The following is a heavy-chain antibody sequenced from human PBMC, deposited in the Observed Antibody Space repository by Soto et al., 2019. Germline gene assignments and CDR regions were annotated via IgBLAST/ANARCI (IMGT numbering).Heavy chain of an antibody. CDR1: GGSISSYY. J-gene: IGHJ4*02. D-gene: IGHD5-12*01. CDR3: ARDSTRSGYDPYFDY. Sequence: QVQLQESGPGLVKPSETLSLTCTVSGGSISSYYWSWIRQPPGKGLEWIGYIYYSGSTNYNPSLRSRVTISVDTSKNQFSLKLSSVTAAETAVYYCARDSTRSGYDPYFDYWGQGTLVTVSS. CDR2: IYYSGST. V-gene: IGHV4-59*01.